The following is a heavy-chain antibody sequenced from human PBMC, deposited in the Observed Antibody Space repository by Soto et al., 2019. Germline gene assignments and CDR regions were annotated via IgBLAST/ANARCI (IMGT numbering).Heavy chain of an antibody. CDR1: GFSVTKNY. D-gene: IGHD6-19*01. V-gene: IGHV3-53*01. CDR2: IYSETTGGNT. Sequence: EVQLVESGGGLIQPGGSLRLSCAGSGFSVTKNYMTWVRQAPGKGLEWVSCIYSETTGGNTYYAVIVKGRVTISRDNSRNTLFLQMNNLRDEHTAVYYCARDPPNSGNVNWGQGTLVTVSS. CDR3: ARDPPNSGNVN. J-gene: IGHJ4*02.